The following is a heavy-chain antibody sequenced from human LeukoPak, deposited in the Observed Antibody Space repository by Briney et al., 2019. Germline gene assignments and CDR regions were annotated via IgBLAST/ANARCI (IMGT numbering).Heavy chain of an antibody. CDR3: ARVTGTTALVDYYYYMDV. CDR1: GFTVRSNY. Sequence: GGSLRLSCAASGFTVRSNYMSGVRQAPGKGLEGVSVIYSGGSTYYSDSGKGRFTISRDNSKNTLYLQMNSLRAEDTAVYYCARVTGTTALVDYYYYMDVWGKGTTVTASS. J-gene: IGHJ6*03. D-gene: IGHD1-7*01. CDR2: IYSGGST. V-gene: IGHV3-53*01.